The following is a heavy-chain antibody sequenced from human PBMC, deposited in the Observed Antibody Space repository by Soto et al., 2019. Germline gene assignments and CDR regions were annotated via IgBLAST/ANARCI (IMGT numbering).Heavy chain of an antibody. J-gene: IGHJ6*02. CDR1: GFTFSSYS. D-gene: IGHD2-21*02. CDR3: ARDRDDGYCGGDCYYPYYYGMDV. V-gene: IGHV3-21*01. Sequence: GGSLRLSCAASGFTFSSYSMNWVRQAPGKGLEWVSSISSSSSYIYYADSVKGRFTISRDNAKNSLYLQMNSLRAEDTAVYYCARDRDDGYCGGDCYYPYYYGMDVWGQGTTVTVSS. CDR2: ISSSSSYI.